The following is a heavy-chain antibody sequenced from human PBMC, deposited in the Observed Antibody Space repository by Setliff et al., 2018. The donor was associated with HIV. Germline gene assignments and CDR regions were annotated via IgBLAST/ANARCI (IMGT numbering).Heavy chain of an antibody. D-gene: IGHD3-3*01. J-gene: IGHJ3*02. Sequence: GASVKVSCKASGGTFSSYTINWVRQAPGQGLEWMGGILPMLNIANFTQKFQGRVTITADTSTSTAYMELRSLRSDDTAVYYCARGYYNFWSGYYDSRFPNPIDAFDIWGQGTMVTVSS. CDR3: ARGYYNFWSGYYDSRFPNPIDAFDI. CDR1: GGTFSSYT. CDR2: ILPMLNIA. V-gene: IGHV1-69*10.